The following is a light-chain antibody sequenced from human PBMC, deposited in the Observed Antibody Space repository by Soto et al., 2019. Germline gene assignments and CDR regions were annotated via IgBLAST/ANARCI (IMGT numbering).Light chain of an antibody. CDR1: QSVSATF. CDR3: QQRLHWPIT. V-gene: IGKV3D-20*02. Sequence: DIEMTQSPGTLSLSPGERAILSCRASQSVSATFVAWYQQKPGQAPRLIIYDESSRATGIPARFSGSGSETDFTLTISSLQPEDFAVYYCQQRLHWPITFGQGTRLEIK. J-gene: IGKJ5*01. CDR2: DES.